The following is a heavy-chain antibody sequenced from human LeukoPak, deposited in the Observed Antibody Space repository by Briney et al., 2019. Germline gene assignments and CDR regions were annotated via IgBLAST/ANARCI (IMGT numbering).Heavy chain of an antibody. Sequence: SETLSLTCAVYGGSFSGYYWSWIRRPPGKGLEWIGEINHSGSTNYNPSLKSRVTISVDTSKNQFSLKLSSVTAADTAVYYCARGDYDFWSGPVETVAIYYYYGMDVWGQGTTVTVSS. CDR2: INHSGST. CDR1: GGSFSGYY. CDR3: ARGDYDFWSGPVETVAIYYYYGMDV. J-gene: IGHJ6*02. V-gene: IGHV4-34*01. D-gene: IGHD3-3*01.